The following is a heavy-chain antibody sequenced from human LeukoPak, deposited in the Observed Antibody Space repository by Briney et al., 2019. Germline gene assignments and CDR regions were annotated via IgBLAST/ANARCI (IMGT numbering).Heavy chain of an antibody. CDR3: ARDPAGNFGGAAYYFDS. CDR2: IYYSGST. D-gene: IGHD4-23*01. CDR1: GGXISTYY. V-gene: IGHV4-59*01. Sequence: SETPSLACIVSGGXISTYYCTWIRQPPGKGLEWIGYIYYSGSTQYNPSLKSRVTMSVETSKNQFSLSLTSVTAADTAVYYCARDPAGNFGGAAYYFDSWGPGTLVTVSA. J-gene: IGHJ4*02.